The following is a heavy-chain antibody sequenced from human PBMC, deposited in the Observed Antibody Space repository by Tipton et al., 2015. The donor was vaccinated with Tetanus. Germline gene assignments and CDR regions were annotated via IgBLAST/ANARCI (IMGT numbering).Heavy chain of an antibody. J-gene: IGHJ4*02. CDR3: ARVSNNYGYYLDY. D-gene: IGHD5-18*01. CDR2: IWFDGSKT. Sequence: SLRLSCAASGFTLRRYGMHWVRQAPGKGLEWVAIIWFDGSKTYYADSVKGRFIVSRDNTKSMLYLQMNTLRAEYTAVYYCARVSNNYGYYLDYWGQGTLVTVS. CDR1: GFTLRRYG. V-gene: IGHV3-33*01.